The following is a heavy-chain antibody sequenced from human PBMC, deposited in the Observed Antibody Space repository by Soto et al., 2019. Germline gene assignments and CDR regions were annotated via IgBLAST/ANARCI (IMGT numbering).Heavy chain of an antibody. CDR3: ARAGIAAPRSGEYGMDV. J-gene: IGHJ6*02. Sequence: QVRLVQSGAEVKKPGASVKVSCKASGFTFTGHYIHWVRQAPGQGLEWMGWINPNSGGTKYGQKFEGRVTLTRETSISTAYMELSSLTSDDTTVYYCARAGIAAPRSGEYGMDVWGQGTTVTVSS. D-gene: IGHD6-13*01. CDR1: GFTFTGHY. CDR2: INPNSGGT. V-gene: IGHV1-2*02.